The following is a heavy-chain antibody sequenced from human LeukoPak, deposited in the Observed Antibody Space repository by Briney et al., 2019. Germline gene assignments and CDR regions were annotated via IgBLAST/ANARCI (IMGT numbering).Heavy chain of an antibody. D-gene: IGHD3-16*01. CDR3: ARRFGAARDDYMDV. Sequence: GGSLRLSCAAPGFTFSSYWMHWVRQAPGKGLVWVSRINSDGSSTSYADSVKGRFTISRDNAKNSLYLQMNSLRAEDTAVYYCARRFGAARDDYMDVWGKGTTVTVSS. CDR1: GFTFSSYW. CDR2: INSDGSST. J-gene: IGHJ6*03. V-gene: IGHV3-74*01.